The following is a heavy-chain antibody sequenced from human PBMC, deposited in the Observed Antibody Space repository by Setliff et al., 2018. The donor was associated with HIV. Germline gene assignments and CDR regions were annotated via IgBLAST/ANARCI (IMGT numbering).Heavy chain of an antibody. V-gene: IGHV4-38-2*01. CDR2: VYHSGST. CDR3: ARSRESSGYYRDYYYYLDV. CDR1: GYFISSGYY. Sequence: VSGYFISSGYYWGWIRQPPGKGLEWIGTVYHSGSTYYNPSLKSRVTISVHTSKNQFSLKLSSVTAADTAVYYCARSRESSGYYRDYYYYLDVWGKGTTVTVSS. J-gene: IGHJ6*03. D-gene: IGHD6-19*01.